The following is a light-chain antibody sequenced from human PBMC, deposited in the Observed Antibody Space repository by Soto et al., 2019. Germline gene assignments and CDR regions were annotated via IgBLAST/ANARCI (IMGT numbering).Light chain of an antibody. CDR3: QQYGRLLT. V-gene: IGKV3-20*01. J-gene: IGKJ4*01. CDR1: QSVSSSY. CDR2: GAF. Sequence: EIVLTQSPGTLSLSPGERATLSCRVSQSVSSSYLAWYQQKPGQAPRLLIYGAFSRATGIPDRFSGSGSGTDFPLTISRLEPEDFAVYYCQQYGRLLTFGGGTKVEIK.